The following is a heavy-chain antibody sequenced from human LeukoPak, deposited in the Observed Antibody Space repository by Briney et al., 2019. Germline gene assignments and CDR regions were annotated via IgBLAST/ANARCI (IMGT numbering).Heavy chain of an antibody. V-gene: IGHV4-39*01. J-gene: IGHJ5*02. CDR3: ARRGIAVAGPYLRYNWFDP. D-gene: IGHD6-19*01. Sequence: SETLSLTCTVSGGSISSSSYYWGWIRQPPGKGLEWLGVSNYSGSTYYNPSLKSRVTISVDTSKNQFSLKLSSVTAADTAVYYCARRGIAVAGPYLRYNWFDPWGQGTLVTVSS. CDR2: SNYSGST. CDR1: GGSISSSSYY.